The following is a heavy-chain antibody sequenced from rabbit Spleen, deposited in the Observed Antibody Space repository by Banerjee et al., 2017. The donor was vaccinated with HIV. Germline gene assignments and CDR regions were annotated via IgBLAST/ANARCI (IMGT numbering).Heavy chain of an antibody. CDR3: ARGDDIAGFGHDL. J-gene: IGHJ6*01. Sequence: QEQLVESGGGLVQPEGSLTLTCTASGFSFSSSYWMCWVRQAPGKGLEWIACINSYTGKSVYANWAKGRFTISKTSSTTVTLQMTSLTVADTATYFCARGDDIAGFGHDLWGPGPLVTVS. V-gene: IGHV1S45*01. D-gene: IGHD4-2*01. CDR1: GFSFSSSYW. CDR2: INSYTGKS.